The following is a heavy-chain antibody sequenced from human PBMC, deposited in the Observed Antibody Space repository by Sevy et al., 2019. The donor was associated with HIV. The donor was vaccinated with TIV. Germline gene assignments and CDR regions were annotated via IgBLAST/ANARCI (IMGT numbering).Heavy chain of an antibody. D-gene: IGHD6-19*01. CDR3: ARGGGNGWYYFDY. J-gene: IGHJ4*02. CDR2: IIPILGTV. CDR1: GGTFISYR. V-gene: IGHV1-69*13. Sequence: ASVKVSCKASGGTFISYRISWVRQAPGQGLEWMGGIIPILGTVNYAQKFQGRVTITADESTKTAYMELSSLRSEDTAVYYCARGGGNGWYYFDYWGQETLVTVSS.